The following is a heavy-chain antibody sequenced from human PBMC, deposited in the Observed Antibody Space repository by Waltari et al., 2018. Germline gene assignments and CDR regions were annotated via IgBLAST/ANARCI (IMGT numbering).Heavy chain of an antibody. CDR2: IKQDGKEK. J-gene: IGHJ5*02. CDR1: GFTFRSHW. CDR3: AKGRYHYDSSGYYGA. Sequence: EVQLVESGGGLVQPGGSLRLSCAASGFTFRSHWMTWVRQAPGKGLEWVANIKQDGKEKYEVDSVKGRFTISRDNSKNSLFLQMNSLRVEDTAVYYCAKGRYHYDSSGYYGAWGQGTLVTVSS. D-gene: IGHD3-22*01. V-gene: IGHV3-7*01.